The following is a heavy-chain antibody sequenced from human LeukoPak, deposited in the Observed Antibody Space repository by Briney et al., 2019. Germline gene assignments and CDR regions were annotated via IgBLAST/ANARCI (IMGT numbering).Heavy chain of an antibody. CDR3: ARDIGYCSSTSCYTHDY. CDR1: GYTFTGYY. CDR2: INPNSGGT. V-gene: IGHV1-2*02. J-gene: IGHJ4*02. Sequence: ASVKVSCKASGYTFTGYYMHWARQAPGQGLEWMGWINPNSGGTNYAQKFQGRVTMTRDTSISTAYMELSRLRSDDTAVYYCARDIGYCSSTSCYTHDYWGQGTLVTVSS. D-gene: IGHD2-2*02.